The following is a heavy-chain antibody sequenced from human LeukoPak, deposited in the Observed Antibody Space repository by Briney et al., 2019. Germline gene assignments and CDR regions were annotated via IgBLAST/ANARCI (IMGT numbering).Heavy chain of an antibody. CDR3: ARVTVPAARDWFDP. Sequence: GASVKVSCKVSGYTLTELSMHWVRQAPGKGLEWMGWISAYNGNTNYAQKLQGRVTMTTDTSTSTAYMELRSLRSDDTAVYYCARVTVPAARDWFDPWGQGTLVTVSS. CDR2: ISAYNGNT. J-gene: IGHJ5*02. V-gene: IGHV1-18*01. CDR1: GYTLTELS. D-gene: IGHD2-2*01.